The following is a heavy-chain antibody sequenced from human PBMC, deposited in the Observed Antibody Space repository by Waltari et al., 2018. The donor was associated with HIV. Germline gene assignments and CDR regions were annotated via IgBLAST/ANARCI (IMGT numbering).Heavy chain of an antibody. D-gene: IGHD3-10*01. Sequence: EVQLVESGGGLVQPGGSLRLSCAASGFTFGSYWMSWVRQAPGKGVEREANIKQDGSERYYADSGNGLFTNSRDNAENSLYLQMNSLRAEDTAVYYWARGWFYGSGSKVNWGQGTLVTVSS. V-gene: IGHV3-7*04. CDR2: IKQDGSER. CDR1: GFTFGSYW. J-gene: IGHJ4*02. CDR3: ARGWFYGSGSKVN.